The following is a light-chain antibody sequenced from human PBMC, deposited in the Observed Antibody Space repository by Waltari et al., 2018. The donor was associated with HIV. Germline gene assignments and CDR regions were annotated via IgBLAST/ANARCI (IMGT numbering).Light chain of an antibody. Sequence: QTVVTQEPSFSVSPGGTVTLTCGLSSGSVSTTYYPSWYQHTPRHAPRPLTYNPNTRSSGVPDRFSCSILGNKAALNITGAQADDECDYYCVLYMGSGISVFGGGTKLTVL. CDR1: SGSVSTTYY. J-gene: IGLJ2*01. CDR2: NPN. CDR3: VLYMGSGISV. V-gene: IGLV8-61*01.